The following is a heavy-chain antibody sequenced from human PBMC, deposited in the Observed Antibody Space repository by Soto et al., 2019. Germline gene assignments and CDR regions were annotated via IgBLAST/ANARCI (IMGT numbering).Heavy chain of an antibody. Sequence: ASVKVFCKVSGYTLTELSMHWVRQTPGKGLEWMGGFDPEDGETIYAQKFQGRVTMTEDTSTDTAYMELSSLRSEDTAVYYCATDSPESFDIWGQGTMVTVSS. V-gene: IGHV1-24*01. CDR2: FDPEDGET. CDR3: ATDSPESFDI. CDR1: GYTLTELS. J-gene: IGHJ3*02.